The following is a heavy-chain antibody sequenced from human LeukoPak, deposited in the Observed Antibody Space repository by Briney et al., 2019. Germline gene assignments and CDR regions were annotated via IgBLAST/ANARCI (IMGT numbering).Heavy chain of an antibody. CDR1: GYTRTELS. CDR2: FPREDGER. CDR3: ASDFRVGVLYAFDL. J-gene: IGHJ3*01. Sequence: ASVKVSCKVSGYTRTELSIHWVRQAHGKGLEWMGGFPREDGERIYAQSFQGRVTMTEESSTDTAYMELSGLKSEDTAVYFCASDFRVGVLYAFDLWGQGTMVTVSP. V-gene: IGHV1-24*01. D-gene: IGHD3-10*01.